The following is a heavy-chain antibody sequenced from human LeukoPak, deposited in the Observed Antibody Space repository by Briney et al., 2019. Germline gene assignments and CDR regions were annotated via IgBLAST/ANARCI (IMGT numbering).Heavy chain of an antibody. J-gene: IGHJ4*02. CDR1: GDSIDSYY. CDR3: AGRSARYFDS. V-gene: IGHV4-59*01. D-gene: IGHD1-26*01. Sequence: PSKTLSLTCTVSGDSIDSYYWSWIRQPPGEGLQWIGYVFYSGPTNYDASLRSRVAISVDRSKNQFSLKLTSVSAADTAVYYCAGRSARYFDSWGQGTLVTVSS. CDR2: VFYSGPT.